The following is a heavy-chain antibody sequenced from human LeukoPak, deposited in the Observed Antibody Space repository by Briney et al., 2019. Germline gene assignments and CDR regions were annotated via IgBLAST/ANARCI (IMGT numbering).Heavy chain of an antibody. Sequence: PSETLSLTCTVSGGSISSYYWSWIRQPAGKRLEWIGRIYTSGSTNYNPSLKSRVTMSVDTSKNQFSLKLSSVTAADTAVYYCARTSQYYYDSSGYYFFDYWGQGTLVTVSS. CDR1: GGSISSYY. D-gene: IGHD3-22*01. CDR3: ARTSQYYYDSSGYYFFDY. J-gene: IGHJ4*02. CDR2: IYTSGST. V-gene: IGHV4-4*07.